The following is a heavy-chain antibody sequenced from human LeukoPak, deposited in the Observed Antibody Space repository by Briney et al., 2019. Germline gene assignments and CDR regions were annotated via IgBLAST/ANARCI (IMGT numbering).Heavy chain of an antibody. V-gene: IGHV4-59*01. CDR1: GGSISSYY. D-gene: IGHD5-18*01. CDR2: IYYSGST. Sequence: PSETLSLTCTVSGGSISSYYWSWIRQPPGKGLEWIGYIYYSGSTNYNPSLKSRVTISVDTSKNQFSLKLSSVTAADTAVYYCARDVRGYSYGYWGQGTLVTVSS. J-gene: IGHJ4*02. CDR3: ARDVRGYSYGY.